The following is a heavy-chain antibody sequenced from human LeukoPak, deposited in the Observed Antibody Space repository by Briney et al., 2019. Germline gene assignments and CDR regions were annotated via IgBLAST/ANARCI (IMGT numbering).Heavy chain of an antibody. J-gene: IGHJ6*03. D-gene: IGHD6-13*01. CDR1: GFTFSDCY. V-gene: IGHV3-11*01. CDR2: ISSSDNTI. CDR3: ARNPPDRYSSSWNYMDV. Sequence: GGSLRLSCVASGFTFSDCYMNWIRQAPGKGLEWVSYISSSDNTINYADSVKGRFTISRDDAKNSLYLQMNSLRAEDTAVYYCARNPPDRYSSSWNYMDVWGKGTTVTVSS.